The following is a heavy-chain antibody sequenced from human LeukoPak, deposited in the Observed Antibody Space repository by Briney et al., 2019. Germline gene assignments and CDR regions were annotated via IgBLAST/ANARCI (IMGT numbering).Heavy chain of an antibody. J-gene: IGHJ4*02. Sequence: GGSLRLSCAASGITFSSYWMSWVRQAPGKGLEWVANIKEDGSEKYYVDSVKGRFTISRDNAKNSLYLQMNSLRGEDTAMYYCARDYGGNSVYWGQGTLVTVSS. CDR1: GITFSSYW. V-gene: IGHV3-7*01. CDR2: IKEDGSEK. D-gene: IGHD4-23*01. CDR3: ARDYGGNSVY.